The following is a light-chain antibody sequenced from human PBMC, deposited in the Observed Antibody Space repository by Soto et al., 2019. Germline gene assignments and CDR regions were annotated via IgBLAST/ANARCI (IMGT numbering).Light chain of an antibody. CDR2: GAA. Sequence: EMVLTQSPGTMSFSTGERATLSCRASQSVSSSYLAWDQQKPGQAPRLLIYGAASRATGIPDRFSGSGSGTDFTLTISRLEPEDFAVYYCQQYGSSSYTFGQGTKLEIK. CDR1: QSVSSSY. J-gene: IGKJ2*01. CDR3: QQYGSSSYT. V-gene: IGKV3-20*01.